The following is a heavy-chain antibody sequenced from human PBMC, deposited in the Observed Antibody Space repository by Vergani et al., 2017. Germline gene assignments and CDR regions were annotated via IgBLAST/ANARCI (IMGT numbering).Heavy chain of an antibody. CDR1: GGSISSGSYY. D-gene: IGHD6-6*01. V-gene: IGHV4-61*02. Sequence: QVQLQESGPGLVKPSQTLSLTCTVSGGSISSGSYYWSWIRQPAGKGLEWIGRIYTSGSTNYNPSLKSRVTISVDTSKNQFSLKLSSVTAADTAVYYCARGNKQLVSPGLLFDYWGQGTLVTVSS. CDR2: IYTSGST. CDR3: ARGNKQLVSPGLLFDY. J-gene: IGHJ4*02.